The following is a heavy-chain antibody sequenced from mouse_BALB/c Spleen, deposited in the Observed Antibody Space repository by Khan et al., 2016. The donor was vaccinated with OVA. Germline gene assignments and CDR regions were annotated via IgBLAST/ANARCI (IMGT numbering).Heavy chain of an antibody. CDR2: ISYSGST. V-gene: IGHV3-1*02. CDR1: GYYITSGYG. J-gene: IGHJ2*01. CDR3: ARTARIKY. D-gene: IGHD1-2*01. Sequence: EVQLVESGPGLVKPSQSLSLTCTVTGYYITSGYGWNWIRQFPGNKLEWMGYISYSGSTNYNPSLKSRISIPRDTSKNQFFLHVNSVNTEDPATYYCARTARIKYWGQGTTLTVSS.